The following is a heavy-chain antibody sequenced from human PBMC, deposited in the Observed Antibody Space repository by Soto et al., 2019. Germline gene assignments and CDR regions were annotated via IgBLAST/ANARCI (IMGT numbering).Heavy chain of an antibody. V-gene: IGHV3-23*01. Sequence: GGFLRLSCAASGFTFSAYAMTWVRQAPGKGLESVSGIYGNGAGIQYADSVRGRFTISRDNSKNTLYLQMNSLRAEDTAVYYCAKDVISGDGFWLMDHWGQGTLVTVSS. D-gene: IGHD2-21*02. CDR2: IYGNGAGI. CDR1: GFTFSAYA. J-gene: IGHJ4*02. CDR3: AKDVISGDGFWLMDH.